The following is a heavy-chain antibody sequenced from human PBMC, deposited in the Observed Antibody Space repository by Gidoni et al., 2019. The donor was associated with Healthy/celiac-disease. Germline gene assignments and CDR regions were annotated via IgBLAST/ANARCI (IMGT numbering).Heavy chain of an antibody. Sequence: QVQLQESGPGLVKPSQTLSLTCTVSGGSISSGGYYWSWIRQHPGKGLEWIGYIYYSGSTYSNPSLKSRVTISVDTSKNQFSLKLSSVTAADTAVYYCARDRMRGKLHWFDPWGQGTLVTVSS. V-gene: IGHV4-31*03. D-gene: IGHD2-8*01. CDR1: GGSISSGGYY. J-gene: IGHJ5*02. CDR3: ARDRMRGKLHWFDP. CDR2: IYYSGST.